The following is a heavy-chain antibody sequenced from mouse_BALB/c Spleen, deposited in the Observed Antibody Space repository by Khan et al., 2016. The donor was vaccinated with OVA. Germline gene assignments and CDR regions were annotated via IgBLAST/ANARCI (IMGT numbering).Heavy chain of an antibody. D-gene: IGHD2-1*01. V-gene: IGHV5-9*03. Sequence: EVELVESGGGLVKPGGSLKLSCAASGFTFSSFSMSCVRQTPEKRLEWVATISSGGDNTFYSDSVKGRFTISRDNAKNNLSLQMSSLRSEDTALYYCARSNYGTFAYWGQGTLVTVSA. J-gene: IGHJ3*01. CDR3: ARSNYGTFAY. CDR1: GFTFSSFS. CDR2: ISSGGDNT.